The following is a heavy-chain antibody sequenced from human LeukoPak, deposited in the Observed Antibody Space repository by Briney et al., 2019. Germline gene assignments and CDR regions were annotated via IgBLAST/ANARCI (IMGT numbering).Heavy chain of an antibody. V-gene: IGHV1-69*06. CDR3: ASLADIVVVPAAIEGYYYYYGMDV. J-gene: IGHJ6*04. CDR2: IIPIFGTA. Sequence: SVKVSCKASGGTFSSYAISWVRQAPGQGLEWMGGIIPIFGTANYAQKFQGRVTITADKSTSTAYMELSSLRSEDTAVYYCASLADIVVVPAAIEGYYYYYGMDVWGKGTTVTVSS. D-gene: IGHD2-2*01. CDR1: GGTFSSYA.